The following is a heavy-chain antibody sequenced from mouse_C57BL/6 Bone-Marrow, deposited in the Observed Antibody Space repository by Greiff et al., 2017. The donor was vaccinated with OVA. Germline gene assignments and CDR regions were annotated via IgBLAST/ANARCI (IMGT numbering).Heavy chain of an antibody. CDR3: ARAGNWDWYFDV. CDR1: GFTFSDYY. Sequence: EVMLVEFEGGLVQPGSSMKLSCTASGFTFSDYYMAWVRQVPEKGLEWVANINYDGSSTYYLDSLKSRFIISRDNAKNILYLQMSSLKSEDTATYYCARAGNWDWYFDVWGTGTTVTVSS. J-gene: IGHJ1*03. D-gene: IGHD4-1*01. V-gene: IGHV5-16*01. CDR2: INYDGSST.